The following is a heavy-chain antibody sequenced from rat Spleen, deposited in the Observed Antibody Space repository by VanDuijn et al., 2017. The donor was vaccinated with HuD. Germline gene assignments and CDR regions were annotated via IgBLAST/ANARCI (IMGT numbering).Heavy chain of an antibody. Sequence: EVKLVESGGGLVQPGRSLKLSCAASGFTFSNYYMAWVRQAPTKGLEWVAYISNGGTNTYFRESVKGRFTISRDNAKSTLYLQMDSLRSEDTATYYCTTAGSTTDYYYAGGFDFWGQGVMVTVSS. J-gene: IGHJ2*01. CDR1: GFTFSNYY. V-gene: IGHV5-27*01. D-gene: IGHD1-6*01. CDR2: ISNGGTNT. CDR3: TTAGSTTDYYYAGGFDF.